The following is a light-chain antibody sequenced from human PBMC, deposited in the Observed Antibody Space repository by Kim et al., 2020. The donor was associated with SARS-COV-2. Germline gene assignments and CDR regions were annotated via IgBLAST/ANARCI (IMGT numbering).Light chain of an antibody. V-gene: IGLV2-14*03. CDR2: DVN. J-gene: IGLJ1*01. Sequence: QSALTQPASVSGSPGQSITISCTATSNDVADLKYVSWYQQHPGKAPKLLIYDVNNRPSGASNRFSGSKSGNTASLTISGLQAEDEAEYYCSSYTSSSTMRLFGAGTKSPS. CDR1: SNDVADLKY. CDR3: SSYTSSSTMRL.